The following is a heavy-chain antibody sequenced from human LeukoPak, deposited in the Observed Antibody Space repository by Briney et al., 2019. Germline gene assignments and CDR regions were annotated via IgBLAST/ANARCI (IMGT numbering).Heavy chain of an antibody. V-gene: IGHV1-24*01. CDR1: GYTLTELS. CDR3: ATVRLGGTVTLFDY. D-gene: IGHD4-17*01. Sequence: ASVKVSCKVSGYTLTELSMHWVRQAPGKGLEWMGGFDPEDGETIYAQKFQGRVTMTEDTSADTAYMELSSLRSEDTAVYYCATVRLGGTVTLFDYWGQGTLVTVSS. CDR2: FDPEDGET. J-gene: IGHJ4*02.